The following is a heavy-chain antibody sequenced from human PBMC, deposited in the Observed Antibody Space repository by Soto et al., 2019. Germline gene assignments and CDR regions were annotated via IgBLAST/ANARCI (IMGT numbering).Heavy chain of an antibody. Sequence: GGSLRLSCAASGFTFSSYTMNWVCQAPGKGLEWVSSISSSFSYIYYADSGKGRFTISRDNAKNSLYLQMNSLRAEDTAVYYCARDATVDYIWGSYHGDAFDIWGQGTMVTVSS. J-gene: IGHJ3*02. CDR1: GFTFSSYT. CDR2: ISSSFSYI. CDR3: ARDATVDYIWGSYHGDAFDI. V-gene: IGHV3-21*01. D-gene: IGHD3-16*02.